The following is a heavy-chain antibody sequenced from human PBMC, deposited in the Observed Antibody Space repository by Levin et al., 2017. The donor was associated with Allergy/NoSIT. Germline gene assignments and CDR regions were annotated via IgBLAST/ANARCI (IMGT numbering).Heavy chain of an antibody. Sequence: PGGSLRLSCAASGFTFSSYSMNWVRQAPGKGLEWVSYISSSSSTIYYADSVKGRFTISRDNAKNSLYLQMNSLRDEDTAVYYCARDRRYGDYNWFDPWGQGTLVTVSS. D-gene: IGHD4-17*01. CDR3: ARDRRYGDYNWFDP. CDR2: ISSSSSTI. V-gene: IGHV3-48*02. J-gene: IGHJ5*02. CDR1: GFTFSSYS.